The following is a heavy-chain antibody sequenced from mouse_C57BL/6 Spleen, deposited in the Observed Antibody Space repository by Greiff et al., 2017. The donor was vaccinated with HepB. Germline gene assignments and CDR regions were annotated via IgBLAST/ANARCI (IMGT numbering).Heavy chain of an antibody. CDR1: GYAFSSYW. CDR3: ARGGYDYAAWFAY. Sequence: QVQLKQSGAELVKPGASVKISCKASGYAFSSYWMNWVKQRPGKGLEWIGQIYPGDGDTNYNGKFKGKATLTADKSSSTAYMQLSSLTSEDSAVYFCARGGYDYAAWFAYWGQGTLVTVSA. CDR2: IYPGDGDT. V-gene: IGHV1-80*01. J-gene: IGHJ3*01. D-gene: IGHD2-4*01.